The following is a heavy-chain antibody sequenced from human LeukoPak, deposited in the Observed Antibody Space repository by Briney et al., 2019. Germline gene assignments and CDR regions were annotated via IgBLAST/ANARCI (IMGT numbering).Heavy chain of an antibody. Sequence: PGGSLRRSCAASVFPFSSYWMHRDRQAPGKGRLGVSRISSDGSDTIYADSVKGRFTISRDNAKNTVYLQMNSMRAEDTAIYYCTRDVPYCRSTISSRYDDGDAFDIWGQGTVVTVSS. CDR2: ISSDGSDT. D-gene: IGHD6-25*01. J-gene: IGHJ3*02. V-gene: IGHV3-74*01. CDR3: TRDVPYCRSTISSRYDDGDAFDI. CDR1: VFPFSSYW.